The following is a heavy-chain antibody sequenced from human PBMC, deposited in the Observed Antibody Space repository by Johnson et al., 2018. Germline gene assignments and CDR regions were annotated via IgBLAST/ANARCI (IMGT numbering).Heavy chain of an antibody. Sequence: VQLVESGGGVVRPGGSLRLSCAASGFTFDNYGMNWVRQAPGRGLEWVSHIHWNGGSSGYGDSVKGRFTISRDNAKNSLYLQMNSLRAEDTAFYYCAGARGYGDGYAFDIWGHGTLVTVSA. CDR1: GFTFDNYG. CDR2: IHWNGGSS. D-gene: IGHD4-17*01. V-gene: IGHV3-20*04. J-gene: IGHJ3*02. CDR3: AGARGYGDGYAFDI.